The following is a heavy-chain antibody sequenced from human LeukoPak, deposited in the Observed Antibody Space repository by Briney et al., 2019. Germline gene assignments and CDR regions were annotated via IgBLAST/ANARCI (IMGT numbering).Heavy chain of an antibody. CDR2: INHSGST. CDR1: GGSFSGYY. Sequence: SETLSLTCAVYGGSFSGYYWSWIRQPPGKGLEWIGGINHSGSTNYNPSLKSRVTISVDTSKNQFSLKLSSVTAADTAVYYCARGDYYYYYYMDVWGKGTTVTVSS. CDR3: ARGDYYYYYYMDV. V-gene: IGHV4-34*01. J-gene: IGHJ6*03.